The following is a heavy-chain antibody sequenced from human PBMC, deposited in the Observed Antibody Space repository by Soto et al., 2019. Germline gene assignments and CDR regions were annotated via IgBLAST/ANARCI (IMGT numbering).Heavy chain of an antibody. Sequence: PSDTLSLTCAVYGGSFSGYYWTWIRQPPGTGLEWIGEINHSGSTNYNPSLKSRVTISVDTSKNQFSLKLTSVTAADTAVYYCARDTITGLFDYWGQGTLVTVSS. CDR2: INHSGST. V-gene: IGHV4-34*01. J-gene: IGHJ4*02. CDR3: ARDTITGLFDY. D-gene: IGHD2-8*02. CDR1: GGSFSGYY.